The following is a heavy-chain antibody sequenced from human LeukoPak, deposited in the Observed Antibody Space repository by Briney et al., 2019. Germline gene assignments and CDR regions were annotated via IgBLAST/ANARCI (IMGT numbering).Heavy chain of an antibody. J-gene: IGHJ4*02. Sequence: SETLSLTCAVYGGSFSGYYWSWIRQPPGKGLEWIGEINHSGSTNYNPSLKSRVTISVDTSKNQFSLKLSSVTAADTAVYYCARGGDFWRAFDYWGQGTLVTVSS. CDR2: INHSGST. CDR3: ARGGDFWRAFDY. V-gene: IGHV4-34*01. CDR1: GGSFSGYY. D-gene: IGHD3/OR15-3a*01.